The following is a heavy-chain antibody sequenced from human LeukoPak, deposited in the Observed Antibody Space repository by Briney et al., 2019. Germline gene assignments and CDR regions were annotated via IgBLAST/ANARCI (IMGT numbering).Heavy chain of an antibody. J-gene: IGHJ3*02. CDR3: AKVRPIVDAFDI. V-gene: IGHV3-23*01. CDR1: GFTFSSYA. Sequence: SGGSLRLSCAASGFTFSSYAMNWVRQAPGKGLEWISSISGSGDNTYYADSVKGRFTISRDNSKNTLYLQMNSLRAEDTAVYYCAKVRPIVDAFDIWGQGTMVTVSS. CDR2: ISGSGDNT. D-gene: IGHD3-16*02.